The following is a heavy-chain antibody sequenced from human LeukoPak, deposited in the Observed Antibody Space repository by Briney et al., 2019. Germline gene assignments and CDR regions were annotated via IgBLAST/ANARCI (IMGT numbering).Heavy chain of an antibody. CDR2: IYPGDSDT. V-gene: IGHV5-51*01. J-gene: IGHJ6*02. CDR1: GYSFTSYW. CDR3: ARHGPGYCSSTSCDTYYYYSMDV. Sequence: PGESLKISCKGSGYSFTSYWIGWVRQMPGKGLEWMGIIYPGDSDTRYSPSFQGQVTISADKSISTAYLQWSSLKASDAAMYYCARHGPGYCSSTSCDTYYYYSMDVWGQGTTVTVSS. D-gene: IGHD2-2*01.